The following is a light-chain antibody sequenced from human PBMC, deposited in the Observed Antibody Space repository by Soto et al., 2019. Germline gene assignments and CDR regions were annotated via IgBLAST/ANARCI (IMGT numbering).Light chain of an antibody. CDR2: GTS. V-gene: IGKV3-20*01. Sequence: EIVLTQSPGTLSLSPGERATLSCRASQSVSSKYLAWYHQKPGQAPRVLIYGTSIRASGVPERFSGDGSGTDFTLTTTRLEPEDFAVYYCQQYGSALFTFGPGTKVDFK. CDR3: QQYGSALFT. CDR1: QSVSSKY. J-gene: IGKJ3*01.